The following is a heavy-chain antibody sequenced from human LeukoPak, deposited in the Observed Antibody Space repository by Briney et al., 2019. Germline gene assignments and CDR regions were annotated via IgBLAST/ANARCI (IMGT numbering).Heavy chain of an antibody. D-gene: IGHD3-10*01. CDR2: ISAYNGNT. V-gene: IGHV1-18*01. CDR1: GYTFTSYG. J-gene: IGHJ5*02. CDR3: ARAVPVFTMVRGVIINWFDP. Sequence: VASVKVSCKASGYTFTSYGISWVRQAPGQGLEWMGWISAYNGNTNYAQKLQGRVTMTTDTSTSTAYMELRSLRSDDTAVYYCARAVPVFTMVRGVIINWFDPWGQGTLVTVSS.